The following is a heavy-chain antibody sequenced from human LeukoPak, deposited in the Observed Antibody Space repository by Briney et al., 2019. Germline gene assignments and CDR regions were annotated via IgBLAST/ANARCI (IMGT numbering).Heavy chain of an antibody. Sequence: GGSLRLSCAASGFTFSSYSMNWVRQAPGKGLEWVSSISSSSSYIYYADSVKGRFTISRDNAKNSLYLQVNSLRAEDTAVYYCASTRATNYYGSGSYYNGWDYYGMDVWGQGTTVTVSS. CDR3: ASTRATNYYGSGSYYNGWDYYGMDV. J-gene: IGHJ6*02. D-gene: IGHD3-10*01. V-gene: IGHV3-21*01. CDR2: ISSSSSYI. CDR1: GFTFSSYS.